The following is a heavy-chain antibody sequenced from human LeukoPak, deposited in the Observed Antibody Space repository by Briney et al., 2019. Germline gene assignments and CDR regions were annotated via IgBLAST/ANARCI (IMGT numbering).Heavy chain of an antibody. CDR2: IKSKTDGGTT. CDR1: GFTFSNAW. J-gene: IGHJ4*02. V-gene: IGHV3-15*01. CDR3: TSYRAYYYDSSGYPREDYFDY. D-gene: IGHD3-22*01. Sequence: GGSLRLSCAASGFTFSNAWMSWVRQAPGKGLEWVGRIKSKTDGGTTDYAAPVKGRFTISRDDSKNTLYLQTNSLKTEDTAVYYCTSYRAYYYDSSGYPREDYFDYWGQGTLVTVSS.